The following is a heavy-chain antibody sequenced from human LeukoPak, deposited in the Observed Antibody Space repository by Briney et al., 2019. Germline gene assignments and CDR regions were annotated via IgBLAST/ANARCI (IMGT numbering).Heavy chain of an antibody. J-gene: IGHJ3*02. CDR1: GGAISSYY. D-gene: IGHD6-19*01. Sequence: TSETLSLTCTVSGGAISSYYWSWIRQPAGKGLEYIGRMSTGGSIDYHPSLKSRVTMSVDTSMNQFSLKLTSVTAADTAVYYCASDTIAVAGIAPPEAFDIWGQGTMVTVSS. V-gene: IGHV4-4*07. CDR2: MSTGGSI. CDR3: ASDTIAVAGIAPPEAFDI.